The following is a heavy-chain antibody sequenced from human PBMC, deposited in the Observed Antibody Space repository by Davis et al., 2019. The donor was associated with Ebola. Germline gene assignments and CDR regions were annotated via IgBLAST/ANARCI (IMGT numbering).Heavy chain of an antibody. J-gene: IGHJ6*03. D-gene: IGHD2-21*01. CDR3: ARVNLWSRGWGMDV. CDR2: ISSGGVTT. V-gene: IGHV3-48*02. Sequence: GGSLRFSCAASGFDFSDYSMTWVRQAPGKGLQWLSYISSGGVTTYYADSVTGRFSTSRDNAKNSLFLQMSSLRDEDTAVYYCARVNLWSRGWGMDVWGNGTTVTVSS. CDR1: GFDFSDYS.